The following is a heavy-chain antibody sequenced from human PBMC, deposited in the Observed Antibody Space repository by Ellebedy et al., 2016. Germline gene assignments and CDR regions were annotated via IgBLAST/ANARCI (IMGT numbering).Heavy chain of an antibody. J-gene: IGHJ4*02. V-gene: IGHV3-23*01. D-gene: IGHD6-19*01. CDR3: AKDLSSGWYEAGRYFDY. CDR2: ISGSGGST. Sequence: GESLKISXAASGFTFDDYAMHWVRQAPGKGLEWVSAISGSGGSTYYADSVKGRFTISRDNSKNTLYLQMNSLRAEDTAVYYCAKDLSSGWYEAGRYFDYWGQGTLVTVSS. CDR1: GFTFDDYA.